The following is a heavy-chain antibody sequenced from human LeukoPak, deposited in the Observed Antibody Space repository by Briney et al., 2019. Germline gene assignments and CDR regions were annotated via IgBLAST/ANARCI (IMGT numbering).Heavy chain of an antibody. CDR1: GFTFDDYG. Sequence: GGSLRLSCAASGFTFDDYGMSWVRQAPGKGLESVSGINWNGGSTGYADSVKGRFTISRDNAKNSLYLQMNSLRAEDTALYYCARDPIAVAGTYYFDYWGQGTLVTVSS. CDR3: ARDPIAVAGTYYFDY. J-gene: IGHJ4*02. CDR2: INWNGGST. D-gene: IGHD6-19*01. V-gene: IGHV3-20*04.